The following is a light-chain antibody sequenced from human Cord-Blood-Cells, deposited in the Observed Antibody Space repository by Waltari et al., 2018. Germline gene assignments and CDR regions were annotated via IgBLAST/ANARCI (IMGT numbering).Light chain of an antibody. Sequence: QSALTQPASVSGSPGQSITISCTGTSSDVGSYNLVSWYQQHPGKAPKLRIYEGSKRPSGVSNRFSGSKSDNTASLTISGLQAEDEADYDCCSYAGSSTWGFGGGTKLTVL. J-gene: IGLJ3*02. CDR2: EGS. V-gene: IGLV2-23*01. CDR3: CSYAGSSTWG. CDR1: SSDVGSYNL.